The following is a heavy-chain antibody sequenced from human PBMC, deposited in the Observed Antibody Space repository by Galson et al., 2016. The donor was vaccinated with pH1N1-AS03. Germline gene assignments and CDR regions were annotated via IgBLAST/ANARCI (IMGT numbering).Heavy chain of an antibody. CDR2: ISAYYGDT. J-gene: IGHJ4*02. V-gene: IGHV1-18*01. Sequence: SVKVSCKASGYTFTTYGISWVHQAPGQGLEWMGWISAYYGDTHFAHKFQERVTLTRDTSTATAYMELRNLRSDDTAVYYCVRESEISGVVFFNYWGQGTLVTVSS. D-gene: IGHD3-3*01. CDR1: GYTFTTYG. CDR3: VRESEISGVVFFNY.